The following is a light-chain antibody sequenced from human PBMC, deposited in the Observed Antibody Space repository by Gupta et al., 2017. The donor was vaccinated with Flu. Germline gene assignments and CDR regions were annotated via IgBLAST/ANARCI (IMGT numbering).Light chain of an antibody. J-gene: IGLJ1*01. CDR1: SSDIGNYNR. Sequence: QSALTQPPSVSGSPGQSVTISCTGTSSDIGNYNRVSWYQQSPDTAHKLMIYEVSNRPSGVPDRFSGSKSDNTASLTISGLQAEDEADYYCSSYTTSSTYVFGTGTKVTVL. CDR2: EVS. V-gene: IGLV2-18*02. CDR3: SSYTTSSTYV.